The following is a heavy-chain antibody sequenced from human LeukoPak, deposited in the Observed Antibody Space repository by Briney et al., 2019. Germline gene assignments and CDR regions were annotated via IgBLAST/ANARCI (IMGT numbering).Heavy chain of an antibody. CDR3: AGTEEIVGTSGLDY. CDR2: INPNSGGT. Sequence: ASVKVSCKASGYTFTVYYMHWVRQAPGQGLEWMGWINPNSGGTNYAQNFQGRVTMTRDTSISTAYMELSRLRSDDTAVYYCAGTEEIVGTSGLDYWGQGTLVTVSS. CDR1: GYTFTVYY. V-gene: IGHV1-2*02. J-gene: IGHJ4*02. D-gene: IGHD3-10*01.